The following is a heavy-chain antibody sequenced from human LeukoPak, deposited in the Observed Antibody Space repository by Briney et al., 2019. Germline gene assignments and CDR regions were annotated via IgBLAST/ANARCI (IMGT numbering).Heavy chain of an antibody. CDR3: VRGAQDIVVVPAASRGSSWFDP. Sequence: ASVKVSCKASGYTFTSYGISWVRQAPGQGLEWMGWISAYNGNTNYAQKLQGRVTMTTDTSTSTAYMELRSLRSDDTAVYYCVRGAQDIVVVPAASRGSSWFDPWGQGTLVTVSS. CDR2: ISAYNGNT. CDR1: GYTFTSYG. V-gene: IGHV1-18*01. D-gene: IGHD2-2*01. J-gene: IGHJ5*02.